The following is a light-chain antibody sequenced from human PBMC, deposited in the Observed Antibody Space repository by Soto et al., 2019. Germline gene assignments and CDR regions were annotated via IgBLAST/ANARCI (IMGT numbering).Light chain of an antibody. CDR2: GAS. CDR1: QSISSS. V-gene: IGKV1-39*01. Sequence: DIQMTQSPSSLSASVGDRVTITCRASQSISSSLNWYQQTPGKAPRLLIYGASSLQSGVPSRFSGSGSGTDFTLTINSLQPEDFATYYCQQGSRTLTFGGGTKVDIK. J-gene: IGKJ4*01. CDR3: QQGSRTLT.